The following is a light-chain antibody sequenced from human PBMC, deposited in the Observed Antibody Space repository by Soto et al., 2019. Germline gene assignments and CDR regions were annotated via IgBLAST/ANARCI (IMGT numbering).Light chain of an antibody. Sequence: QSVLTQPPSVSAAAGQEVAISCSGSTSNIGKNYISWYQQFPGTAPRRLIYDNNKRPSEIPNRFSGSKSGTSATLGITGLQTGDEGTYYCATWDDSLNVWVFGGGTK. CDR3: ATWDDSLNVWV. J-gene: IGLJ3*02. CDR2: DNN. V-gene: IGLV1-51*01. CDR1: TSNIGKNY.